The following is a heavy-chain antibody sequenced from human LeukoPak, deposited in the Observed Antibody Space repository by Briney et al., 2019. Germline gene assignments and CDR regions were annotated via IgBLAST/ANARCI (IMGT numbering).Heavy chain of an antibody. Sequence: SETLSLTCTVSGGSISSSSYYWGWIRQPPGKGLEWIGSIYYSGSTYYNPSLKSRVTISVDTSKNQFSLKLSSVTAADTAVYYCARGSGGSCYRYWGQGTLVTVSS. CDR1: GGSISSSSYY. D-gene: IGHD2-15*01. CDR2: IYYSGST. V-gene: IGHV4-39*07. J-gene: IGHJ4*02. CDR3: ARGSGGSCYRY.